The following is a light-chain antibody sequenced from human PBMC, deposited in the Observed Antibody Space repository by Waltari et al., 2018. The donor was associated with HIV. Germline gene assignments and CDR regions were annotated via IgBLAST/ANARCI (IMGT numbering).Light chain of an antibody. CDR1: QSVSSN. J-gene: IGKJ2*01. CDR2: DAS. Sequence: EIVMTQSPATLSVSPGERATLSCRASQSVSSNLAWYQQKPGQAPRLIIYDASTRATGIPARFSGSGSGTYFTLTISSLQSEDFAVYYCQQYNNWPPGTFGQGAKLEIK. CDR3: QQYNNWPPGT. V-gene: IGKV3-15*01.